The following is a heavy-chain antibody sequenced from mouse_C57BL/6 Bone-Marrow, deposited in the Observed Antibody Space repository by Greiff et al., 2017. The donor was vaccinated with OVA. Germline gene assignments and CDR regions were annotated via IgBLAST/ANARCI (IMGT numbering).Heavy chain of an antibody. CDR3: ARKKGGICYGYDGVFAY. Sequence: VMLVESGPGLVQPSQSLSITCTVSGFSLTSYGVHWVRQSPGKGLEWLGVIWSGGSTDYNAAFISRLSISKDNSKSQVFFKMNSLQADDTAIYYCARKKGGICYGYDGVFAYWGQGTLVTVSA. CDR1: GFSLTSYG. V-gene: IGHV2-2*01. J-gene: IGHJ3*01. D-gene: IGHD2-2*01. CDR2: IWSGGST.